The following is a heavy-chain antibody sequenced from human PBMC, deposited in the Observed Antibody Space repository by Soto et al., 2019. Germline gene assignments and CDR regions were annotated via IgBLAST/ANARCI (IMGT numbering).Heavy chain of an antibody. CDR3: ARGVPCASCYSNYYYGMDV. CDR1: GGSISSYY. D-gene: IGHD2-2*02. CDR2: IYYSGST. J-gene: IGHJ6*02. V-gene: IGHV4-59*01. Sequence: SEPLSLTCTVSGGSISSYYWSWIRQPPGKGLEWIGYIYYSGSTNYNPSLKSRVTISVDTSKNQFSLKLSSVTAADTAVYHCARGVPCASCYSNYYYGMDVWGQGTTVTVSS.